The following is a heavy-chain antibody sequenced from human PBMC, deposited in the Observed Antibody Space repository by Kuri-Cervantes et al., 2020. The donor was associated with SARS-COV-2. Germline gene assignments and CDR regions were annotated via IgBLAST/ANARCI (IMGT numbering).Heavy chain of an antibody. CDR1: GGTFSSYA. CDR3: ARGIRVPLYSSGWYSK. J-gene: IGHJ4*02. CDR2: IIPIFGTA. V-gene: IGHV1-69*13. D-gene: IGHD6-19*01. Sequence: AVKVSCKASGGTFSSYAISWVRQAPGQWLEWMGGIIPIFGTANYAQKFQGRVTITADESTSTAYMELSSLRPEDTAVYYCARGIRVPLYSSGWYSKWGQGTLVTVSS.